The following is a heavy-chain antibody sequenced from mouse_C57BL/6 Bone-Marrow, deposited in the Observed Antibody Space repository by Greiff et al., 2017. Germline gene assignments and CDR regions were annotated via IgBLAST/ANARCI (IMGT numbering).Heavy chain of an antibody. V-gene: IGHV1-77*01. CDR3: AREGYYYGSKYYFDY. Sequence: VQLQQSGAELVKPGASVKISCKASGYTFTDYYINWVKQRPGQGLEWIGKIGPGSGSTYYNEKFKGKATLTADNSSSTAYMQLSSLTSEDSAVYFCAREGYYYGSKYYFDYWGQGTTLTVSS. J-gene: IGHJ2*01. D-gene: IGHD1-1*01. CDR2: IGPGSGST. CDR1: GYTFTDYY.